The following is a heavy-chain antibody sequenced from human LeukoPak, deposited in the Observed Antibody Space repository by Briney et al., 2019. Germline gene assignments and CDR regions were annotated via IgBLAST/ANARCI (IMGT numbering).Heavy chain of an antibody. J-gene: IGHJ3*02. CDR1: GYSISSGYY. V-gene: IGHV4-38-2*02. CDR3: ARDGGTMIIPIVAFDI. CDR2: IYHSGST. D-gene: IGHD3-22*01. Sequence: SETLSLTCTVSGYSISSGYYWGWIRQPPGKGLEWIGSIYHSGSTYYNPSLKSRVTISVDTSKNQFSLKLSSVTAADTAVYYCARDGGTMIIPIVAFDIWGQGTMVTVSS.